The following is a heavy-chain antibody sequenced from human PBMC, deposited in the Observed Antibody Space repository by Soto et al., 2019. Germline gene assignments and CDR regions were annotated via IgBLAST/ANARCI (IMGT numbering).Heavy chain of an antibody. V-gene: IGHV3-30-3*01. J-gene: IGHJ6*02. D-gene: IGHD5-12*01. Sequence: GGSLRLSCAASGFTFSSYAMHWVRQAPGKGLEWVAVISYDGSNKYYADSVKGRFTISRDNSKNKLYLQMNSLRAEDTAVYYCARDSNIVATGFYYGMDVWGQGTTVTVSS. CDR1: GFTFSSYA. CDR2: ISYDGSNK. CDR3: ARDSNIVATGFYYGMDV.